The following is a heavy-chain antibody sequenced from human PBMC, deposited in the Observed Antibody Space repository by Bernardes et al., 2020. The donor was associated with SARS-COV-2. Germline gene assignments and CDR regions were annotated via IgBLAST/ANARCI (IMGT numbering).Heavy chain of an antibody. CDR3: ARGALRQYCSGGSCGKGDY. J-gene: IGHJ4*02. V-gene: IGHV3-11*06. CDR2: ISSRSTYT. D-gene: IGHD2-15*01. Sequence: GGSLRLSCAASGFTFSDYYMIWIRQAPGKGLQWLSHISSRSTYTNYADSVKGRFTISRDNAKNSLYLQMNSLRAEDTAVYYCARGALRQYCSGGSCGKGDYWGQGTLVTVSS. CDR1: GFTFSDYY.